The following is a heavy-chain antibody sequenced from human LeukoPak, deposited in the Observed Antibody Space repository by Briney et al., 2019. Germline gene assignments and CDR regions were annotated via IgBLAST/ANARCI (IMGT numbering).Heavy chain of an antibody. D-gene: IGHD3-3*01. V-gene: IGHV1-69*01. CDR2: IIPIFGTA. CDR3: ARGPYYDSWSGAGY. Sequence: SVKVSCKASGGTFSSYAISWVRQAPGQGLEWMGGIIPIFGTANYAQKFQGRVTITADESTSTAYMELSSLRSDDTAVYYCARGPYYDSWSGAGYWGQGTLVTVSS. J-gene: IGHJ4*02. CDR1: GGTFSSYA.